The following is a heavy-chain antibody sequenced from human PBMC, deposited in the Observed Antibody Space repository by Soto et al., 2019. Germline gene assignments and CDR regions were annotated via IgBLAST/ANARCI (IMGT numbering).Heavy chain of an antibody. J-gene: IGHJ4*02. CDR1: GYSFAGYW. Sequence: PGESLKISCKGSGYSFAGYWITWVRQKPGKGLEWMGRIDPSDSQTYYSPSFRGHVIISVTKSITTVFLQWSSLRASDTAMYYCARQIYDSDTGPNFQYYFDSWGQGTPVTVSS. CDR2: IDPSDSQT. V-gene: IGHV5-10-1*01. CDR3: ARQIYDSDTGPNFQYYFDS. D-gene: IGHD3-22*01.